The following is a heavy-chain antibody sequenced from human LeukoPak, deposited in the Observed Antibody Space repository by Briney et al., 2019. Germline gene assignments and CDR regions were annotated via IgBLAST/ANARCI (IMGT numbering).Heavy chain of an antibody. CDR3: ARDLPVVPGSGTTVTNGKDV. D-gene: IGHD4-17*01. V-gene: IGHV3-33*01. CDR2: IWYDGSNK. J-gene: IGHJ6*02. Sequence: PGRSLRLSCAASGFTFSSNGMHWVRQAPGKGLEWVALIWYDGSNKFYADSVKGRFTISRDNSKNTLYLQMNSLRAEDTAVYYCARDLPVVPGSGTTVTNGKDVWGQGTTVTVSS. CDR1: GFTFSSNG.